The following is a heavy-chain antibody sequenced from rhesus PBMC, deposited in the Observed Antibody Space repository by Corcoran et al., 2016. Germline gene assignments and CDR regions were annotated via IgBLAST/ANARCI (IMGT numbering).Heavy chain of an antibody. D-gene: IGHD4-23*01. CDR2: IYGSGYST. J-gene: IGHJ4*01. CDR1: GGSLSSSY. V-gene: IGHV4-169*01. CDR3: AHEYNNYGAFHY. Sequence: QLQLQESGPGLVKPSETLSVTCAVSGGSLSSSYWSWIRQAPGKGLEWIGYIYGSGYSTNYNPSLKSRVTLSVDTSKNHLSLKLTSVTAADTAVYYCAHEYNNYGAFHYWGQGVLVTVSS.